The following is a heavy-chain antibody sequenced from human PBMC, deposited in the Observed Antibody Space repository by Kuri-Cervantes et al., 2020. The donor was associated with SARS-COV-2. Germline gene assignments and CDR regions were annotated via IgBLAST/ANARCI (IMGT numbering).Heavy chain of an antibody. CDR3: TRDEGYGIAASLRDY. Sequence: GESLKISCAASGFTFSSYWMHWVRQAPGKGLEWVGFIRSKAYGGTTEYAASVKGRFTISRDDSKSIAYLQMNSLKTEDTAVYYCTRDEGYGIAASLRDYWGQGTLVTVSS. D-gene: IGHD6-13*01. CDR2: IRSKAYGGTT. CDR1: GFTFSSYW. V-gene: IGHV3-49*04. J-gene: IGHJ4*02.